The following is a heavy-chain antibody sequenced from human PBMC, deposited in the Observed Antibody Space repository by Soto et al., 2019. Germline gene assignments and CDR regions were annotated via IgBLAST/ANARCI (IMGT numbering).Heavy chain of an antibody. V-gene: IGHV3-15*01. CDR2: NKSKADVETT. CDR1: GFTFSNAW. J-gene: IGHJ4*02. Sequence: GGSLRLSCAASGFTFSNAWMVWVRQAPGKGLEWIRLNKSKADVETTTHAAPVKGRFTISRDDSKNTGYLRMDSLKAEDTGFYHCTAEEVVSAGICCDYWGQGPWVTFS. D-gene: IGHD2-2*01. CDR3: TAEEVVSAGICCDY.